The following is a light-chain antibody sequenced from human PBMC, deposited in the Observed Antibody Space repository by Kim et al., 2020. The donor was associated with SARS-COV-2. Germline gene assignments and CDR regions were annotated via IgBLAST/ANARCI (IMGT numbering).Light chain of an antibody. CDR2: GAS. J-gene: IGKJ2*03. CDR3: QQYNNWPLYS. CDR1: QSVSSY. V-gene: IGKV3-15*01. Sequence: SPGKKAPLSCRASQSVSSYLAWYQQKPGQAPRLLIYGASTRATGIPARFSGSGSGTEFTLTISSLQSEDFAVYYCQQYNNWPLYSFGQGTKLEI.